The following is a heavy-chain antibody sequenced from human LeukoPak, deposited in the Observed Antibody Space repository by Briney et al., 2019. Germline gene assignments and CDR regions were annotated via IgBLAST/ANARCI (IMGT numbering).Heavy chain of an antibody. Sequence: PGGSLRLSCAASGFTFSRYEMNWVRQAPGKGLEWVSYISTGGSTIYYADSVKGRFTISRDNAKNSLYLQMNSLRAEDTAVYYRARAWELPHDAFDIWGQGTMVTVSS. CDR2: ISTGGSTI. CDR3: ARAWELPHDAFDI. CDR1: GFTFSRYE. V-gene: IGHV3-48*03. D-gene: IGHD1-26*01. J-gene: IGHJ3*02.